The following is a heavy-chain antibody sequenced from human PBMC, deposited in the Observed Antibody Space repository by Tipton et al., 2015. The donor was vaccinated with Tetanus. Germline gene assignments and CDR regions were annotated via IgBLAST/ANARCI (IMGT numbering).Heavy chain of an antibody. Sequence: TLSLTCTVSGGSISTYHWNWIRQFPGEGLEWIGYIDYFGTTKYNPSLKSRVAMSVDTSKNQLSLKLSPVTSADTAVYYCARTSGYLYSSYWGQGTLVTVSS. J-gene: IGHJ1*01. CDR1: GGSISTYH. CDR3: ARTSGYLYSSY. CDR2: IDYFGTT. D-gene: IGHD3-3*01. V-gene: IGHV4-59*01.